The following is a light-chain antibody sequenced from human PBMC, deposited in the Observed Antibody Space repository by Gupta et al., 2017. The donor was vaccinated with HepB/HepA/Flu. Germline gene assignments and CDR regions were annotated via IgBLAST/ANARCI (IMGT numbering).Light chain of an antibody. CDR2: DVT. V-gene: IGLV2-14*03. Sequence: QSALTQTASVFGAPGQSITMSCAGSSSDIGAYKYVSWHQQHPGKAPKLIIFDVTNRPSGVSNRFSGSKSGNTASLTISGLQTEDEADYYCSSYTNYDTFYVFGTGTTVTVL. CDR3: SSYTNYDTFYV. J-gene: IGLJ1*01. CDR1: SSDIGAYKY.